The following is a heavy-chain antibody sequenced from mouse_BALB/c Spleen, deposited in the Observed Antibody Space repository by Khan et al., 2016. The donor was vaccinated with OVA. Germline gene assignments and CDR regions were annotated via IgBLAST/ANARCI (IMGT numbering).Heavy chain of an antibody. Sequence: QVQLKESGAELVRPGVSVKISCKGSGYTFTDFTIHWVKQSHALSLEWIGVISTYYGDVTYNQKFKGKATMTVDKSSSTTYMELARLTSEDSAIYYCTGGAGGSRFDYWGQGTLVTVSA. V-gene: IGHV1S137*01. CDR1: GYTFTDFT. J-gene: IGHJ3*01. CDR3: TGGAGGSRFDY. CDR2: ISTYYGDV.